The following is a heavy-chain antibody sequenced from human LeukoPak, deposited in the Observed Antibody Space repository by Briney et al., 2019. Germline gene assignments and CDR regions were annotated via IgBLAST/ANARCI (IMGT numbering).Heavy chain of an antibody. V-gene: IGHV3-66*01. Sequence: GGSLRLSCAASGLTVSSNYMSWVRQAPGKGLEWVSVIYSGGSTYYADSVKGRFTISRDNSKNTLYLQMNSLRAEDTAVYYCARDLTIAVAGSGGNYWGQGTLVTVSS. D-gene: IGHD6-19*01. J-gene: IGHJ4*02. CDR3: ARDLTIAVAGSGGNY. CDR2: IYSGGST. CDR1: GLTVSSNY.